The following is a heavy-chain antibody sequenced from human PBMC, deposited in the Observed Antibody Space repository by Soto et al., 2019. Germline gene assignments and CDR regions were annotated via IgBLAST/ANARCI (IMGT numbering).Heavy chain of an antibody. J-gene: IGHJ6*02. CDR2: ISWNSGTM. CDR3: AKDIYYRVVFREDYYYYAMDV. Sequence: GGSLRLSCATSGFTSDDYAMHWVRQAPGKGLEWVSTISWNSGTMDYADSVKGRFTISRDTAKNSLYLQMNSLRAEDTALYYCAKDIYYRVVFREDYYYYAMDVWGQGTTVTVSS. CDR1: GFTSDDYA. V-gene: IGHV3-9*02. D-gene: IGHD4-4*01.